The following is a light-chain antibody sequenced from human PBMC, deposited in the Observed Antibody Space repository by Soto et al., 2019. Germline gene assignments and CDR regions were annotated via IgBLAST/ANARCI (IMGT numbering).Light chain of an antibody. CDR1: QRVSTN. V-gene: IGKV3-15*01. CDR2: GAS. Sequence: EIMMTQSPATLSVSPGERVSLSCRASQRVSTNFAWYRQKPGQAPTLLIYGASTRATGIPARFSGSGSGTDFTLTITSLQSEDFAVYYCQQYNNWPYTFGQGTKLEIK. CDR3: QQYNNWPYT. J-gene: IGKJ2*01.